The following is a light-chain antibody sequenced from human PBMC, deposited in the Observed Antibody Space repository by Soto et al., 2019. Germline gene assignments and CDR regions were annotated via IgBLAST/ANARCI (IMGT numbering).Light chain of an antibody. CDR2: GST. CDR1: SSNIGAGYD. V-gene: IGLV1-40*01. Sequence: QSVLTQPPSVSGAPGQRVTISCTGSSSNIGAGYDVHWYQQLPGAAPKLLIYGSTNRPSGVPDRFSGSKSGTSASLAITGLQAEDEADYYCQSYDSSLDVVFGGGTQLTVL. J-gene: IGLJ2*01. CDR3: QSYDSSLDVV.